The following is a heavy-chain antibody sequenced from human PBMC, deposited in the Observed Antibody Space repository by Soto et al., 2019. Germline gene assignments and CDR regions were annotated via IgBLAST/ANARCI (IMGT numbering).Heavy chain of an antibody. CDR3: VREDILGASIFEF. J-gene: IGHJ4*02. CDR1: LCTITDNS. Sequence: LRLSSAACLCTITDNSLNCLRQAPGKGLEWVSYISSGSKTIYYAESVKGRLTVSRDNARNTHYLHMNSLRDEDTAVYYCVREDILGASIFEFCGQESLVTISS. V-gene: IGHV3-48*02. D-gene: IGHD1-26*01. CDR2: ISSGSKTI.